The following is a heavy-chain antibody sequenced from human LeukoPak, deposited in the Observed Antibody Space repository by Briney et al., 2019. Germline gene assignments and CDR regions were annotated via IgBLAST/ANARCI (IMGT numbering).Heavy chain of an antibody. J-gene: IGHJ4*02. Sequence: QTGGSLRLSCAASGFTFYTYAMTWVRQAPGKGLEWVSSISGSGDNTYYADSVQGRFTISRDNSKSTLCLQMNSLRAEDTAVYYCAKQLGYCSDGSCYFPYWGQGTLVTVSS. CDR1: GFTFYTYA. V-gene: IGHV3-23*01. CDR2: ISGSGDNT. CDR3: AKQLGYCSDGSCYFPY. D-gene: IGHD2-15*01.